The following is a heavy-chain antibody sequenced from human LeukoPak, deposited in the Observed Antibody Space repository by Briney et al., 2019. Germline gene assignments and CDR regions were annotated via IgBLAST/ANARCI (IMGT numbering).Heavy chain of an antibody. J-gene: IGHJ5*01. CDR2: IYYSGST. Sequence: SETLSLTCTVSGGSISSSSYYWGWIRQPPGKGLEWIGSIYYSGSTYYNPSLESRVTISVDTSKNQFSLKLSSVTAADTAVYYCASYSSGWYSWFDYWGQGTLVTVSS. CDR1: GGSISSSSYY. V-gene: IGHV4-39*01. D-gene: IGHD6-19*01. CDR3: ASYSSGWYSWFDY.